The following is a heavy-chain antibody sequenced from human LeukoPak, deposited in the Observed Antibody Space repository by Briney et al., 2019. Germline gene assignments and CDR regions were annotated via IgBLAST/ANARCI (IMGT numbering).Heavy chain of an antibody. CDR2: ISGSGGST. V-gene: IGHV3-23*01. CDR3: AKNQIGDFWSGYYGGNLAPGY. D-gene: IGHD3-3*01. J-gene: IGHJ4*02. Sequence: GGSLRLSCAASGLTVSSNYMSWVRQAPGKGLEWVSAISGSGGSTYYADSVKGRFTISRDNSKNTLYLQMNSLRAEDTAVYYCAKNQIGDFWSGYYGGNLAPGYWGQGTLVTVSS. CDR1: GLTVSSNY.